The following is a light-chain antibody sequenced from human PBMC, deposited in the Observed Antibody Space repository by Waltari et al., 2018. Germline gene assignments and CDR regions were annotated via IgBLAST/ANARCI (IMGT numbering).Light chain of an antibody. CDR3: HSYDSSLRVFYV. CDR2: VKT. J-gene: IGLJ1*01. CDR1: SSNIGAGYG. Sequence: QSVLTQPPSLSGAPGQRVTISCTGSSSNIGAGYGVQWYQQFPGTAPNLLIYVKTNRPPVSPDRFSGSESGTAASLAITGLQAEDEADYYSHSYDSSLRVFYVFGTGTKVTV. V-gene: IGLV1-40*01.